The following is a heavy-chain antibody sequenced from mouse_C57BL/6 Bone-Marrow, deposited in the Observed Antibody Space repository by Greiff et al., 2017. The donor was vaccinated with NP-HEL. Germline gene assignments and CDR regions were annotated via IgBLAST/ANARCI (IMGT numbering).Heavy chain of an antibody. D-gene: IGHD2-4*01. CDR3: ALQLRRGSWFAY. CDR2: IDPANGNT. Sequence: EVQGVESVAELVRPGASVKLSCTASGFNIKNTYMHWVKQRPEQGLEWIGRIDPANGNTKYAPKFQGKATITADTSSNTAYLQLSSLTSEDTAIYYCALQLRRGSWFAYWGQGTLVTVSA. CDR1: GFNIKNTY. J-gene: IGHJ3*01. V-gene: IGHV14-3*01.